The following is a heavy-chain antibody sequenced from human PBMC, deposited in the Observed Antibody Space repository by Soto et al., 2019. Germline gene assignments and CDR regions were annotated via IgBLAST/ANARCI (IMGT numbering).Heavy chain of an antibody. CDR3: AREDDNWFDT. CDR1: GLTFNNYW. Sequence: GGSLRLSCAVSGLTFNNYWMSWVRQAPGQGLEWVAHINTDGGAKYYVDSVKGRFTISRDNAKNSLFLQMNSLRAEDTAVYYCAREDDNWFDTWCQGTLVTVSS. V-gene: IGHV3-7*03. CDR2: INTDGGAK. J-gene: IGHJ5*02.